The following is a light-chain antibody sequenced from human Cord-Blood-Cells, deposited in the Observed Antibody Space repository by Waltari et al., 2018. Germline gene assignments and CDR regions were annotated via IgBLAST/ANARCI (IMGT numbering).Light chain of an antibody. Sequence: QTVVTQEPSFSVSPGGTVTLTCGLSSGSVSTSYYPSWYQQTPGQAPRTLIYSTNARPSGVPDRFSGSMLGNKAALTITGAQADDESDYYCVLYMGSGIWVFGGGTKLTVL. J-gene: IGLJ3*02. CDR2: STN. CDR1: SGSVSTSYY. CDR3: VLYMGSGIWV. V-gene: IGLV8-61*01.